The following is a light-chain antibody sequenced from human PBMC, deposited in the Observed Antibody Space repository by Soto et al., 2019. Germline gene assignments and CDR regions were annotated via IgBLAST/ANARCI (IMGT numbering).Light chain of an antibody. CDR2: DVN. CDR3: SAYSSGATHVV. V-gene: IGLV2-14*01. Sequence: QSALTQPASVSGSPGQSITISCTGTSSDIGGLYNYVSWYQQHPGKAPKLLIYDVNDRPSGVSDRFSGSKSGNTASLTISGLQAEDEAVYLCSAYSSGATHVVFGGGTKVTVL. CDR1: SSDIGGLYNY. J-gene: IGLJ2*01.